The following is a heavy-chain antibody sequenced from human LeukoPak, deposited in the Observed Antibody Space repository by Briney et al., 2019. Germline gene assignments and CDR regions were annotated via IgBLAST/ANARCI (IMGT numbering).Heavy chain of an antibody. CDR3: AREYYYDSSGYYPVDY. V-gene: IGHV3-20*04. D-gene: IGHD3-22*01. CDR2: TNWDGGRT. J-gene: IGHJ4*02. Sequence: GGSLRLSCAASGFTFDDYAMSWVRQTPGKGLESVSGTNWDGGRTGYADSVKGRFTISRDNAKNTLYLQMNSLRAEDTAVYYCAREYYYDSSGYYPVDYWGQGTLVTVSS. CDR1: GFTFDDYA.